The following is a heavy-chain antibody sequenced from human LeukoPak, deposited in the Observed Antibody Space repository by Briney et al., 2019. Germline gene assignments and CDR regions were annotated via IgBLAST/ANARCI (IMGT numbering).Heavy chain of an antibody. CDR2: IYYSGST. Sequence: SETLSLTCTVSGGSISSYYWSWIRQPPGKGLEWIGYIYYSGSTNYNPSLKSRVTISVDTSKNQFSLKLSSVTAADTAVYHCARDRYGGFDYWGQGTLVTVSS. CDR1: GGSISSYY. J-gene: IGHJ4*02. D-gene: IGHD1-26*01. CDR3: ARDRYGGFDY. V-gene: IGHV4-59*01.